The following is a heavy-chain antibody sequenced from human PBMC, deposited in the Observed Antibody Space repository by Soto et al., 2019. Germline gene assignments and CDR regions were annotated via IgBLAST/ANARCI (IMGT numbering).Heavy chain of an antibody. Sequence: EVQLVESGGGLVQPGGSLRLSCAASGFTFSNYAMNWVRQAPGKGLELVSYISHKGGDIYLADSVKGRFTISRDNAKNTLYLPMNIMRDEDTAVDYCARAPYSSTTVTMVDYWGQGTLVTVSS. CDR3: ARAPYSSTTVTMVDY. CDR2: ISHKGGDI. D-gene: IGHD4-17*01. J-gene: IGHJ4*02. CDR1: GFTFSNYA. V-gene: IGHV3-48*02.